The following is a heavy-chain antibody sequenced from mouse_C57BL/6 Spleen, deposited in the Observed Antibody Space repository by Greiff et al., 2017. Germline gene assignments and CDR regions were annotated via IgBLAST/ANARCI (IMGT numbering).Heavy chain of an antibody. D-gene: IGHD2-5*01. CDR2: ITPSNGGT. CDR3: ARSSNYRIYFDY. CDR1: GYTFTSYW. Sequence: QVQLQQPGTELVKPGASVTLSCKASGYTFTSYWMHWVKQRPGQGLEWIGNITPSNGGTNYNEKFKSKATLTVDKSSSTAYMQLSSLTSEDSAVYYCARSSNYRIYFDYWGQGTTLTVSS. V-gene: IGHV1-53*01. J-gene: IGHJ2*01.